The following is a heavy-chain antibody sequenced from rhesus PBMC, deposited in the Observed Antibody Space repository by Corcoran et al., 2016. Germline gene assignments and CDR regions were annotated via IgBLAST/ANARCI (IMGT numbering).Heavy chain of an antibody. CDR1: GFSISTRGMG. CDR2: IYWDDDK. Sequence: QVTLKESGPALVKPTQTLTLTCPFSGFSISTRGMGVGWLRQPPGKALEWLALIYWDDDKYYSTSLKSRLTISKDTSKNQVVLTMTNMDTVDTATYYCARRGSGSWNNLFDYWGQGVLVTVSS. J-gene: IGHJ4*01. D-gene: IGHD6-25*01. V-gene: IGHV2-174*01. CDR3: ARRGSGSWNNLFDY.